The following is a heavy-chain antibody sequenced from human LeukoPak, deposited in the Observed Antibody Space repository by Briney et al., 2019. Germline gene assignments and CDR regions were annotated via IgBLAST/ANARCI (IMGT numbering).Heavy chain of an antibody. Sequence: SETLSLTCTVSGGSISSGGYYWSWIRQHPGKGLEWIGYIYYSGSTYSNPSLKSRVTISVDTSKNQFSLNLSSVTAADAAVYYCARYCSSTNCYKGGFDPWGQGALVTVSS. D-gene: IGHD2-2*02. CDR1: GGSISSGGYY. V-gene: IGHV4-31*03. J-gene: IGHJ5*02. CDR3: ARYCSSTNCYKGGFDP. CDR2: IYYSGST.